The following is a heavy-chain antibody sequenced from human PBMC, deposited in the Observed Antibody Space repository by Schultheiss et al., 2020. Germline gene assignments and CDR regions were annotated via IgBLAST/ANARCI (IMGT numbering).Heavy chain of an antibody. CDR1: GYSFTSYW. CDR2: IYPGDSDT. CDR3: ARWGDMFRGVIGGTDV. V-gene: IGHV5-51*01. J-gene: IGHJ6*02. D-gene: IGHD3-10*01. Sequence: GGSLRLSCKGSGYSFTSYWIGWVRQMPGKGLEWMGIIYPGDSDTRYSPSFQGQVTISADKSISTAYLQWGSLKASDTSIYYCARWGDMFRGVIGGTDVWGQGTTVNVSS.